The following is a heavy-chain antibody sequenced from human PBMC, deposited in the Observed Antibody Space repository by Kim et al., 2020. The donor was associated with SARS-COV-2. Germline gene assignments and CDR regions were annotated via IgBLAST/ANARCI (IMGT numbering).Heavy chain of an antibody. CDR2: FSGGGST. CDR1: GFTFSIFA. D-gene: IGHD4-17*01. Sequence: GGSLRLSCAASGFTFSIFAMTWVRQAPGKGLEWVSSFSGGGSTYYADSVKGRFTISKDNSQNTLFLQMDSLRADDTAVYYCGKDVPYSDWRGFDSWGQGT. J-gene: IGHJ4*02. V-gene: IGHV3-23*01. CDR3: GKDVPYSDWRGFDS.